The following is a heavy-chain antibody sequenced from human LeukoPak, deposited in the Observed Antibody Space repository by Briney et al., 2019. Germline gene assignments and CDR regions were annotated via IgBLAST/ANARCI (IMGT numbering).Heavy chain of an antibody. CDR1: GFTFSSYA. Sequence: GGSLRLSCAAPGFTFSSYAMSWVRQAPEKGLEWVSTISGSGGSTYYADSVKGRFTISRDNSKNTLYLQMNSLRAEDTAVYYCAKVGRSGYDNTAYFDYWGQGTLVTVSS. CDR2: ISGSGGST. J-gene: IGHJ4*02. CDR3: AKVGRSGYDNTAYFDY. D-gene: IGHD5-12*01. V-gene: IGHV3-23*01.